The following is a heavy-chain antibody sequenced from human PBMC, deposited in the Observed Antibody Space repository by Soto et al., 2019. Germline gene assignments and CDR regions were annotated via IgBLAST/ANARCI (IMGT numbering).Heavy chain of an antibody. V-gene: IGHV1-69*13. D-gene: IGHD2-2*01. J-gene: IGHJ6*02. CDR3: ARDLVVVVPAAIRYYYGMDV. CDR2: IIPIFGTA. Sequence: SVKVSCKASGGTFSSYAISWVRQAPGQGLEWMGGIIPIFGTANYAQKFQGRVTITADESTSTAYMELSSLRSEDTAVCYCARDLVVVVPAAIRYYYGMDVWGQGTTVTVSS. CDR1: GGTFSSYA.